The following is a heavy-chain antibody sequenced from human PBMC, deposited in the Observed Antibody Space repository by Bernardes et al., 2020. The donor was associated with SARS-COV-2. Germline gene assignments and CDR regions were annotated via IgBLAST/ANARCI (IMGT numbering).Heavy chain of an antibody. CDR3: ARGTLTSRATYYFDS. CDR2: IYQSGTT. J-gene: IGHJ4*02. V-gene: IGHV4-30-2*01. CDR1: GGSISTGDYS. Sequence: SETLSLTCAVSGGSISTGDYSWSWIRQPPGKGLEWIGYIYQSGTTYYNPSLKSRVTISLDRSKTHFSLNLSSVTAADTAMYYCARGTLTSRATYYFDSWGQGTLVTVYS.